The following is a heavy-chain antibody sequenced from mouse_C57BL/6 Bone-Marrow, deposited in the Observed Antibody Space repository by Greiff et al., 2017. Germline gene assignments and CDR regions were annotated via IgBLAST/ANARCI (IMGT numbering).Heavy chain of an antibody. D-gene: IGHD4-1*01. J-gene: IGHJ2*01. Sequence: EVKLQQSVAELVRPGASVKLSCTASGFNFKNTYMHWVKQRPEQGLEWIGRIDPANGNTKYAPKFQGKATITADTSSNTAYLQLSSLTSEDTAVYYCARGVGRCFDYWGQGTTLTVSS. V-gene: IGHV14-3*01. CDR1: GFNFKNTY. CDR2: IDPANGNT. CDR3: ARGVGRCFDY.